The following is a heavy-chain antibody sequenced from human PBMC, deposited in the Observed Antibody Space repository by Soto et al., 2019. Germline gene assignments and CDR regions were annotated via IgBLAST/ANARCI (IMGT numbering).Heavy chain of an antibody. CDR1: GGSISSYY. CDR2: IYTSGST. Sequence: SETLSLTCTVSGGSISSYYWSWIRQPAGKGLEWIGRIYTSGSTNYNPSLKSRVTMSVDTSKNQFSLKLSSVTAADTAVYYCARMYYYDSSGYYFDAYNWFDPWGQGTLVT. CDR3: ARMYYYDSSGYYFDAYNWFDP. V-gene: IGHV4-4*07. J-gene: IGHJ5*02. D-gene: IGHD3-22*01.